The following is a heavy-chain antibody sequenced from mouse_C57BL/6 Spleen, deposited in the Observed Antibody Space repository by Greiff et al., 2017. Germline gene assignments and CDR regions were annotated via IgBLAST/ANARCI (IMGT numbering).Heavy chain of an antibody. CDR3: ARGPGDYYGSPWYFDV. D-gene: IGHD1-1*01. Sequence: VKLVESGPGLVQPSQSLSITCTVSGFSLTSYGVHWVRQSPGKGLEWLGVIWSGGSTDYNAAFISRLSISKDNSKSQVFFKMNSLQADDTAIYYCARGPGDYYGSPWYFDVWGTGTTVTVSS. V-gene: IGHV2-2*01. CDR1: GFSLTSYG. J-gene: IGHJ1*03. CDR2: IWSGGST.